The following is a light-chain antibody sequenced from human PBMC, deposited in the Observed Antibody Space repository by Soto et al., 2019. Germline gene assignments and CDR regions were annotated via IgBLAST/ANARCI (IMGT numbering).Light chain of an antibody. CDR3: QQYGSSPQT. Sequence: EIVLTQSPGTLSLSPGERATLSCRASQSVTSTSLAWYQQRPGQAPRLLIYRASTRATNIPARFSGSGSGTEFTLTISSLQSEDFAVYYCQQYGSSPQTFGQGTKVDIK. CDR2: RAS. J-gene: IGKJ1*01. CDR1: QSVTSTS. V-gene: IGKV3-20*01.